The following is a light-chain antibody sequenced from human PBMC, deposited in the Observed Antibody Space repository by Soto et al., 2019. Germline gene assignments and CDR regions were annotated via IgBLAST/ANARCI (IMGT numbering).Light chain of an antibody. CDR1: SSNIGSNT. Sequence: QSVLTQPPSASGTPGQRVTISCSGSSSNIGSNTVNWYQQLPGTAPKLLIYSNNQRPSGVPDRFSGSKSGTSASLAISGRQAEDEAEYDCAAWEDSRNYVFGTGTKLTVL. J-gene: IGLJ1*01. CDR2: SNN. V-gene: IGLV1-44*01. CDR3: AAWEDSRNYV.